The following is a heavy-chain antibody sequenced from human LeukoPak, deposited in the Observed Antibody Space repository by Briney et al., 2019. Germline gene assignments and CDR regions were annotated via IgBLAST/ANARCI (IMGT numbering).Heavy chain of an antibody. D-gene: IGHD4-17*01. CDR1: GGSISSGDYY. Sequence: PSETLSLTCTVSGGSISSGDYYWSWIRQLPGMGLEWIGYIYYSGSTYYNPSLKSRVTMSVDTSKNQFSLKLSSVTAADTAVYYCARARDDYGDYVWFDPWGQGTLVTVSS. V-gene: IGHV4-30-4*08. CDR2: IYYSGST. CDR3: ARARDDYGDYVWFDP. J-gene: IGHJ5*02.